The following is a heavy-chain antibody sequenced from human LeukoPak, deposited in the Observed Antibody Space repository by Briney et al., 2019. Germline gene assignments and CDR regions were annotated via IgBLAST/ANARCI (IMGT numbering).Heavy chain of an antibody. J-gene: IGHJ4*02. CDR3: ASSYCSSTSCYAGDANFDY. Sequence: ASVKASCKASGYTFTGYYMHWVRQAPGQGLEWMGWINPNSGGTNYAQKFQGRVTMTRDTSISTAYMELSRLRSDDTAVYYCASSYCSSTSCYAGDANFDYWGQGTLVTVSS. D-gene: IGHD2-2*01. CDR1: GYTFTGYY. V-gene: IGHV1-2*02. CDR2: INPNSGGT.